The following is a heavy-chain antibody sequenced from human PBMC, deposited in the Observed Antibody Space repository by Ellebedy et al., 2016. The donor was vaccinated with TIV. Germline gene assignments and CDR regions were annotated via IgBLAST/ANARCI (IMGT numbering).Heavy chain of an antibody. CDR1: GFTFNTDW. J-gene: IGHJ4*02. V-gene: IGHV3-7*01. CDR3: ARDLWDY. Sequence: PGGSLRLSCAASGFTFNTDWMSWVRQAPGKGLEWVATIKSDGNNKYYVDSVKGRFTISRDNAKNSLDLQMSSLRAEDTAVYYCARDLWDYWGQGTLVTVSS. CDR2: IKSDGNNK.